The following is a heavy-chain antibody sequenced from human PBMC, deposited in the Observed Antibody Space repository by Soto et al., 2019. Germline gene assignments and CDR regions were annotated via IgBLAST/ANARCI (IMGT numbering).Heavy chain of an antibody. CDR1: GDTFNFYT. Sequence: QVQLVQSGAEVKKPGSPVRVSCTASGDTFNFYTISWVRQVPGQGPEWMGRIIPMLGMSNYAQKFQGRVTFIPDXXTSTVYMNLSGLTSEDTAVYYCATNYGSGSTHFDYWGQGTLVTVSS. CDR3: ATNYGSGSTHFDY. CDR2: IIPMLGMS. J-gene: IGHJ4*02. D-gene: IGHD3-10*01. V-gene: IGHV1-69*02.